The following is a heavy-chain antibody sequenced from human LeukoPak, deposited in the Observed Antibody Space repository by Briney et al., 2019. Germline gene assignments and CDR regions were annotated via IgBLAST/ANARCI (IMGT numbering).Heavy chain of an antibody. CDR1: GGSISSYY. D-gene: IGHD6-13*01. CDR2: IYTSRST. Sequence: SETLSLTCTVSGGSISSYYWSWIRQPAGEGLEWIGRIYTSRSTTYTPSLKSRVTMSVDTSKNEFSLKLSSVTAADTAVYYCARDLQQLVSDWFDPWGQGTLVTVSS. CDR3: ARDLQQLVSDWFDP. J-gene: IGHJ5*02. V-gene: IGHV4-4*07.